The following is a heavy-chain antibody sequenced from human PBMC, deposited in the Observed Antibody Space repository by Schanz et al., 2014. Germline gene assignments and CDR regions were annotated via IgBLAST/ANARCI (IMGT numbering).Heavy chain of an antibody. CDR2: IYYRGST. Sequence: QLQLQESGPGLVKASETLSLTCTVSGDSISGSRYYWGWIRQPPGKGLEWIGCIYYRGSTYTNPPLKGRRTISVKKSKTQFPRNRGSVPAADTAVYYCARLPFCVGGTCYSYYAVDPWGQGALVTVSS. V-gene: IGHV4-39*01. CDR1: GDSISGSRYY. D-gene: IGHD2-15*01. CDR3: ARLPFCVGGTCYSYYAVDP. J-gene: IGHJ5*02.